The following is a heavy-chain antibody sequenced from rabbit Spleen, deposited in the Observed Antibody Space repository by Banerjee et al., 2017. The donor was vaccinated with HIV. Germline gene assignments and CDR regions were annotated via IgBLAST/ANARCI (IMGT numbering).Heavy chain of an antibody. CDR1: GFDFSSYYM. Sequence: QEHLKESGGGLVQPGGSLKLSCKVSGFDFSSYYMTWVRQAPGKGLEWIACIDAGSSGFTYFATWAKGRFTISKTSSTTVTLQMTSLTAADTATYFCARDSGSSFSSYGMDLWGPGTLVTVS. D-gene: IGHD8-1*01. CDR2: IDAGSSGFT. J-gene: IGHJ6*01. V-gene: IGHV1S45*01. CDR3: ARDSGSSFSSYGMDL.